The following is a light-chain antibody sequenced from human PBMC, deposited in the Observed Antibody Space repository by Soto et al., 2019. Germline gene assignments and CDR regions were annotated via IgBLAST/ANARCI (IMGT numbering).Light chain of an antibody. CDR2: SAS. Sequence: EIVMTQSPATLSVSPGERATLSCRASQSISTELAWYQQKPGQPPRLLIYSASTRATGVPARFTGSGSGSEFTLTISGLQSEDFAVYYWQQGYNWPLTFGQGTRLEI. CDR1: QSISTE. V-gene: IGKV3-15*01. J-gene: IGKJ2*01. CDR3: QQGYNWPLT.